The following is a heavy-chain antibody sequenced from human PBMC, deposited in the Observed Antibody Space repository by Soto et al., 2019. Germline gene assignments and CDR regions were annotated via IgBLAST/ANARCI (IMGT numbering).Heavy chain of an antibody. J-gene: IGHJ4*02. CDR3: ARAGADYGYYFDY. Sequence: QLQLQESGSGLVKPSQTLSLTCAVSGGSISSGGYSWSWIRQPPGKGLEWIGYIYHSGSTYYNPSPKSRVTISVDRSKNQFSLKLSSVTAADTAVYYCARAGADYGYYFDYWGQGTLVTVSS. CDR1: GGSISSGGYS. V-gene: IGHV4-30-2*01. CDR2: IYHSGST. D-gene: IGHD4-17*01.